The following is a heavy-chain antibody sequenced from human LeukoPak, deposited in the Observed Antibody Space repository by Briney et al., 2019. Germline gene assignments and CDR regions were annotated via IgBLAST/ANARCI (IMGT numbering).Heavy chain of an antibody. D-gene: IGHD3-3*01. CDR1: GGTFSSYA. V-gene: IGHV1-2*02. Sequence: GASVKVSCKASGGTFSSYAISWVRQAPGQGLEWMGWINPNSGGTNYAQKFQGRVTMTRDTSISTAYMELSRLRSDDTAVYYCARGGASDFPYYYYYMDVWGKGTTVTVSS. J-gene: IGHJ6*03. CDR2: INPNSGGT. CDR3: ARGGASDFPYYYYYMDV.